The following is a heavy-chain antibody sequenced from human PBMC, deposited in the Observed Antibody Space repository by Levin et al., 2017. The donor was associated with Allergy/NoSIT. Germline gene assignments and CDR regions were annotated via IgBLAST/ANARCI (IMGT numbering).Heavy chain of an antibody. J-gene: IGHJ6*02. CDR1: GYTFTTYS. V-gene: IGHV7-4-1*04. D-gene: IGHD2-21*01. CDR2: INTNTGNP. Sequence: ASVKVSCKASGYTFTTYSMNWVRQAPGQGLEWMGWINTNTGNPAFAQGFTGRFVFSLDTSVSMAYLQTNSLKAEDTAVYYCARGGGGNGTLYSYGMDVWGQGTPVTVSS. CDR3: ARGGGGNGTLYSYGMDV.